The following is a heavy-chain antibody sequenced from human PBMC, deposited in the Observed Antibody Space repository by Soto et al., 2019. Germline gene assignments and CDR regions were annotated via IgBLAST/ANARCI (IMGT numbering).Heavy chain of an antibody. CDR1: GFTFSSYA. J-gene: IGHJ6*02. CDR3: ARELWGPSMIVVVIANYYYYGMDV. V-gene: IGHV3-30-3*01. D-gene: IGHD3-22*01. CDR2: ISYDGSNK. Sequence: SGGSLRLSCAASGFTFSSYAMHWVRQAPGKGLEWVAVISYDGSNKYYADSVKGRFTISRDNSKNTLYLQMNSLRAEDTAVYYCARELWGPSMIVVVIANYYYYGMDVWGQGTTVTVSS.